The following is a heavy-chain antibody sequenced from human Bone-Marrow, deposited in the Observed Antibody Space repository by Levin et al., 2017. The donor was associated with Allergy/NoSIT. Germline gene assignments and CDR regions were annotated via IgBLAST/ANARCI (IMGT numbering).Heavy chain of an antibody. CDR1: FSSFPLFLSS. J-gene: IGHJ6*02. Sequence: SHPLSLPFPFSFSSFPLFLSSFLFLLPPPFPFLSFLFSFSSRVSPYYNPSLKSRVTISTDRSKTQFSLKLNSVTAADTAVYYCAIGDGAAPYYYYGMDVWGQGTTVTVSS. CDR3: AIGDGAAPYYYYGMDV. CDR2: FSSRVSP. D-gene: IGHD4/OR15-4a*01. V-gene: IGHV4-61*01.